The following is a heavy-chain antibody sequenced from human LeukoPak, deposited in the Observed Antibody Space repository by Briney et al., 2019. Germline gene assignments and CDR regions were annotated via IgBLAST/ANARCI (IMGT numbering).Heavy chain of an antibody. J-gene: IGHJ6*02. Sequence: GGSLRLSCAASGFTFSTFAMHWVRQAPAKGLEWVAVISSTGNSKYYADSVKGRFTISRDNSKNTLYLQMNNLRAEDTAVYYCARLNNNDMDVWGQGTTVTVSS. CDR1: GFTFSTFA. CDR2: ISSTGNSK. CDR3: ARLNNNDMDV. V-gene: IGHV3-30-3*02. D-gene: IGHD1-14*01.